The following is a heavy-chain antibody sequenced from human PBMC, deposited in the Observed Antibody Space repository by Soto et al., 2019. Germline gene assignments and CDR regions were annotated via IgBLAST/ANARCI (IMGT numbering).Heavy chain of an antibody. CDR2: ISGSGSTM. V-gene: IGHV3-11*01. J-gene: IGHJ4*02. CDR3: ASDHFYYASDL. CDR1: GFTFSDVY. D-gene: IGHD3-16*01. Sequence: QVQLVESGGGLVEPGGSLRLSYAASGFTFSDVYMTWIRQAPGKGLEWVSKISGSGSTMFYADSVKGRFTVSRDNTKNSLYLEMNSLRAEDTAVYYCASDHFYYASDLWGQGTPVTVSS.